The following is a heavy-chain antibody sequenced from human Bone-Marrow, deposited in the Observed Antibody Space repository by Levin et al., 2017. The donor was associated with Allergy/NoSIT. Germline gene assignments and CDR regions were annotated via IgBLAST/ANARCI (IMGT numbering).Heavy chain of an antibody. V-gene: IGHV4-34*01. J-gene: IGHJ5*02. D-gene: IGHD4-17*01. Sequence: SQTLSLTCAVYGGSFCGSYWSWIRQPPGKGLGWIGEINHSGSTNYNPSLTSRVTISVDTSKNQFSLKLSSVTAADTAVYYGAARCPPRGPNTNRFDPWGQGTLVTVSS. CDR1: GGSFCGSY. CDR2: INHSGST. CDR3: AARCPPRGPNTNRFDP.